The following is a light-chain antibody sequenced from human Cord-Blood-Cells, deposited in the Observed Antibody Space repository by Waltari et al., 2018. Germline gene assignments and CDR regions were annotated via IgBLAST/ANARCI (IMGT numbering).Light chain of an antibody. Sequence: QSALTQPASVSGSPGQSITISCTGTSSDVGSYNLVSWYQQHPGKAPKPMIYEGSKRPSGVSNRFSGSKSGNTASLTISGLQADDEADYYCCSYAGSSTLVFGGGTKLTVL. CDR2: EGS. V-gene: IGLV2-23*01. CDR1: SSDVGSYNL. CDR3: CSYAGSSTLV. J-gene: IGLJ3*02.